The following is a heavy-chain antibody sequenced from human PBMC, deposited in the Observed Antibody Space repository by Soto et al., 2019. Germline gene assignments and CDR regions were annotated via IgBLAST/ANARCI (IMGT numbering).Heavy chain of an antibody. CDR3: AKSPTYYYDSSGYYLDY. CDR2: ISGSGGST. J-gene: IGHJ4*02. Sequence: SCAASGFTFSSYVMSWVRQAPGKGLEWVSAISGSGGSTYYADSVKGRFTISRDNSKNTLYLQMNSLRAEDTAVYYCAKSPTYYYDSSGYYLDYWGQGTLVTVSS. D-gene: IGHD3-22*01. V-gene: IGHV3-23*01. CDR1: GFTFSSYV.